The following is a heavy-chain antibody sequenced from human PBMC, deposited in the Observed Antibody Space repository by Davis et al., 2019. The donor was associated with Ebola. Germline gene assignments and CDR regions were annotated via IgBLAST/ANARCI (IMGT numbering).Heavy chain of an antibody. V-gene: IGHV3-7*01. D-gene: IGHD2-15*01. CDR3: ARDRALCSGGSCYLYYYGMDV. CDR1: GFTFSSYS. CDR2: IKEDGSEK. Sequence: GGSLRLSCAASGFTFSSYSMSWVRQAPGKGLEWVANIKEDGSEKYYVDSVKGRFTISRDIAKNSLYLQMNSLRAEDTAVYYCARDRALCSGGSCYLYYYGMDVWGQGTTVTVSS. J-gene: IGHJ6*02.